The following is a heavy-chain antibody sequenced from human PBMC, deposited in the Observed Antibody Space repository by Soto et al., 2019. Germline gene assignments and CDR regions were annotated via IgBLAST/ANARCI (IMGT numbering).Heavy chain of an antibody. J-gene: IGHJ5*01. V-gene: IGHV1-18*01. D-gene: IGHD3-16*01. CDR1: GYTFTSYG. CDR2: ISAYNGNT. Sequence: ASVKVSCKASGYTFTSYGISWVRQAPGQGLEWMGWISAYNGNTNYAQKLQGRVTMTTDTSTSTAYMELRSLRSDDTAVYYCAGVPGPEGGVNNNCFTPGGKEPWSPSPQ. CDR3: AGVPGPEGGVNNNCFTP.